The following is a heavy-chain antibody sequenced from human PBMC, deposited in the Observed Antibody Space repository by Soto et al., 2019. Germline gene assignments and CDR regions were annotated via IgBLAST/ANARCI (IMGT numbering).Heavy chain of an antibody. CDR3: AREAASGDYDPPYFDY. J-gene: IGHJ4*02. CDR2: IYYSGST. D-gene: IGHD4-17*01. Sequence: SETLSLTCTVSGGSISSSSYYWGWIRQPPGKGLEWIGSIYYSGSTYYNPSLKSRVTISVDTSKNQFSLKLSSVTAADTAVYYCAREAASGDYDPPYFDYWGQGTLVTVSS. CDR1: GGSISSSSYY. V-gene: IGHV4-39*02.